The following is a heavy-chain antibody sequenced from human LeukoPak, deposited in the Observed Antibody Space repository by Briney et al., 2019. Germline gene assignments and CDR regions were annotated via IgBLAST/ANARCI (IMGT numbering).Heavy chain of an antibody. CDR1: GYTLTNYG. Sequence: GASVKVSCKASGYTLTNYGISGVRQAPGQGLEWMGWINPNSGGTNYAQKFQGRVTMTRDTSISTAYMELSRLRSDDTAVYYCARDGDGVDIWGQGTMVTVSS. J-gene: IGHJ3*02. V-gene: IGHV1-2*02. CDR2: INPNSGGT. CDR3: ARDGDGVDI.